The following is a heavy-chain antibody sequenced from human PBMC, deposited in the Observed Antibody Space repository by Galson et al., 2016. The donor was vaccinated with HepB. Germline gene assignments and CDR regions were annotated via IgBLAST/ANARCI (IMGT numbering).Heavy chain of an antibody. J-gene: IGHJ4*02. D-gene: IGHD4-17*01. V-gene: IGHV1-18*04. Sequence: SVKVSCKASGYTFTNYGITWVRQAPGQGLEWMGWISVYDGNTNYAQKLQGRVTMTTDTSTSTAYMEVRNLRSDDTAVYYCARLLTTVTAGRDYFDYWGQGAWSPSPQ. CDR2: ISVYDGNT. CDR1: GYTFTNYG. CDR3: ARLLTTVTAGRDYFDY.